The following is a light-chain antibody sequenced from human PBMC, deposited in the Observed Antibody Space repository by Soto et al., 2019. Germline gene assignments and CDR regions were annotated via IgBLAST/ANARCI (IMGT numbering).Light chain of an antibody. CDR3: QQRSDWPIT. Sequence: PGERATLSCRASQSIINYLGWYQQKPGQAPRLLIYDAYNRATGIPARFSGSGSGTDFTLTISSLEPEDFAIYYCQQRSDWPITFGQGTRLESK. CDR2: DAY. CDR1: QSIINY. V-gene: IGKV3-11*01. J-gene: IGKJ5*01.